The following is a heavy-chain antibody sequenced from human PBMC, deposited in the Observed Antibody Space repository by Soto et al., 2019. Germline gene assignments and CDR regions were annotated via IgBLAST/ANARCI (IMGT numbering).Heavy chain of an antibody. Sequence: SETLSLTWTVSGGSISSYYWSWIRPPPGKGLEWIGYIYYSGSTNYNPSLKSRVTISVDTSKNQFSLKLSSVTAADTAVYYCARGIAALRYWFDPWGQGTLVTVSS. CDR1: GGSISSYY. CDR3: ARGIAALRYWFDP. D-gene: IGHD6-6*01. V-gene: IGHV4-59*01. J-gene: IGHJ5*02. CDR2: IYYSGST.